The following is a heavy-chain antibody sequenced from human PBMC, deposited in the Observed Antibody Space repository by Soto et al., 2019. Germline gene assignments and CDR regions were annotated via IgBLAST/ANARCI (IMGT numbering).Heavy chain of an antibody. J-gene: IGHJ4*02. CDR1: GFTFDDYG. V-gene: IGHV3-20*04. CDR3: ARLYSSGWYGPGRY. CDR2: INWNGGST. Sequence: GGSLRLSCAASGFTFDDYGMSWVRQAPGKGLEWVSGINWNGGSTGYADSVKGRFTISRGNAKNSLYLQMNSLRAEDTALYYCARLYSSGWYGPGRYWGQGTLVTV. D-gene: IGHD6-19*01.